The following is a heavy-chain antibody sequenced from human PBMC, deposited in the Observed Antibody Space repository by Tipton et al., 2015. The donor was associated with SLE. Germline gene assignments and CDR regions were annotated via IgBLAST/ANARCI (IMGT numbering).Heavy chain of an antibody. J-gene: IGHJ5*02. V-gene: IGHV4-38-2*02. Sequence: TLSLTCAVSGYSITSGDYWGWIRQPPGKGLEWVGSLYHRGSTYYNPSLKSRVTISTDTSKNEICLKLTSVTATDTAVYFCARDPYDSTWRNGWFDPWGQGTLVTVSS. CDR3: ARDPYDSTWRNGWFDP. CDR1: GYSITSGDY. CDR2: LYHRGST. D-gene: IGHD6-13*01.